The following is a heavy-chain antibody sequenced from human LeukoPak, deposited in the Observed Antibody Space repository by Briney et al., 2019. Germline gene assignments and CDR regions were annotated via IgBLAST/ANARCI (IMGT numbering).Heavy chain of an antibody. CDR2: ISGSGGST. J-gene: IGHJ4*02. Sequence: GGSLRLSCAASGFTFSSYAMSWVRQAPGKGLEWVSAISGSGGSTYFADSVKGRFTISRDNSKNTLYLQMNSLRAEDTAVYYCAKAQQWLVGYYFDYWGQGTLVTVSS. CDR1: GFTFSSYA. V-gene: IGHV3-23*01. CDR3: AKAQQWLVGYYFDY. D-gene: IGHD6-19*01.